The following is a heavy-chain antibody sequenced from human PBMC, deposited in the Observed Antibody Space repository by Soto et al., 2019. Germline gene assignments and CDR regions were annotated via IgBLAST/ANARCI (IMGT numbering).Heavy chain of an antibody. D-gene: IGHD2-15*01. CDR3: ARDVGPKYCSGGSCYFDY. CDR2: IIPILGIA. CDR1: GGTFSSYT. Sequence: QVPLVQSGAEVKKPGSSVKVSCKASGGTFSSYTISWVRQAPGQGLEWMGRIIPILGIANYAQKFQGRVTITADKSTSTAYMELSSLRSEDTAVYYCARDVGPKYCSGGSCYFDYWGQGTLVTVSS. V-gene: IGHV1-69*08. J-gene: IGHJ4*02.